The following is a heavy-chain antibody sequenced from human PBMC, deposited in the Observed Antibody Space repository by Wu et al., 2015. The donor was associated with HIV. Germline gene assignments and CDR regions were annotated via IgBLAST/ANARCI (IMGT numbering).Heavy chain of an antibody. CDR2: INPNGGGT. D-gene: IGHD2-21*01. V-gene: IGHV1-2*02. Sequence: QVHLVQSGAEVKKPGASVKVSCKASGYSFTGYYIFWVRQVPGQGLEWMGWINPNGGGTSFAQKFQGRVTVTSDTSIRTVYMELNSLTSDDTALYYCARDGGGTAFHGPLDVWGQGTVVTVSS. CDR1: GYSFTGYY. J-gene: IGHJ3*01. CDR3: ARDGGGTAFHGPLDV.